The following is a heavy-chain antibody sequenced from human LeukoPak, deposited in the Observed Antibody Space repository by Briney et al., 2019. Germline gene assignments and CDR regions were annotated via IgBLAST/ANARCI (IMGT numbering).Heavy chain of an antibody. CDR3: ARDLLSTAGYFDY. CDR2: IYYGGGT. CDR1: GGSISSYY. J-gene: IGHJ4*02. D-gene: IGHD6-19*01. V-gene: IGHV4-59*01. Sequence: SETLSPTCTLAGGSISSYYRSWVRQPPGKGLEWHGYIYYGGGTNYNPSLKSRVTIAVDTSQNQFSLMLSSVTAADTAVYYCARDLLSTAGYFDYWGQGTLVTVSS.